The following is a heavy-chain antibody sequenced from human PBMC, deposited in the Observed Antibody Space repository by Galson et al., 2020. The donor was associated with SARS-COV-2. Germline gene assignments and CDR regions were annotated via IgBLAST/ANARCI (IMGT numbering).Heavy chain of an antibody. Sequence: DSVTVSCQASGYTLTELSMHWVRQAPGKGLEWMGGFDPEDGETIYAQKFQGRVTMTEDTSTDTAYMELSSLRSEDTAVYYCATGSGSYLGWFDPWGQGTLVTVSS. CDR1: GYTLTELS. D-gene: IGHD1-26*01. V-gene: IGHV1-24*01. J-gene: IGHJ5*02. CDR2: FDPEDGET. CDR3: ATGSGSYLGWFDP.